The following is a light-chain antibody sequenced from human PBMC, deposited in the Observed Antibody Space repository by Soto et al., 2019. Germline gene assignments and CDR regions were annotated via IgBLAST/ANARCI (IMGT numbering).Light chain of an antibody. CDR2: DAS. V-gene: IGKV3-11*01. J-gene: IGKJ4*01. Sequence: EIVLTQSPATLSLSPGERATLSCRASKSVSSYLAWYQQKPGQAPRLLIYDASNRATGIPARFSGSGSGTDFTHTISSLEPEDFAVYYCQQRSNWPLTFGGGTKVEIK. CDR3: QQRSNWPLT. CDR1: KSVSSY.